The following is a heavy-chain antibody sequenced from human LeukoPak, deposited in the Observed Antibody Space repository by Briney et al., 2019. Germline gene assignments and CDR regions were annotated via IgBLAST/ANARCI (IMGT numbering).Heavy chain of an antibody. CDR2: INSDGSST. Sequence: PGGSLRLSCAASGFTFSSYWMHWVRQAPGKGLVWVSRINSDGSSTSYADSVKGRFTISRDNAKNTLNLQMNSLRAEDTAVYYCARGGSSGSADYYYYGMDVWGQGTTVTVSS. J-gene: IGHJ6*02. CDR3: ARGGSSGSADYYYYGMDV. CDR1: GFTFSSYW. V-gene: IGHV3-74*01. D-gene: IGHD3-10*01.